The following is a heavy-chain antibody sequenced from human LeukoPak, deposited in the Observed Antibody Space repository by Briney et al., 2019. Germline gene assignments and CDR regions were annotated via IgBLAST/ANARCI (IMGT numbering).Heavy chain of an antibody. CDR3: ARLWFGEFAYFDY. J-gene: IGHJ4*02. V-gene: IGHV4-39*01. CDR2: IYYSGST. Sequence: SETLSLTCTVSGGSISSGSYYWGWIRQPPGKGLEWIGSIYYSGSTYYNPSLKSRVTISVDTSKNQFSLKLSSVTAADTAVYYCARLWFGEFAYFDYWGQGTLVTVSS. CDR1: GGSISSGSYY. D-gene: IGHD3-10*01.